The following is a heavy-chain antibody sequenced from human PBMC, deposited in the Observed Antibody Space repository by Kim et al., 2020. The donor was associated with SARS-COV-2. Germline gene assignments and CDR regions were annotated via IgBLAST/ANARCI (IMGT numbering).Heavy chain of an antibody. CDR1: GFSIRSYW. V-gene: IGHV3-7*01. CDR3: SGNRGDF. Sequence: GGSLRLSCAASGFSIRSYWMSWARQAPGKGLEWVATTRQDESENYYVDSVKGRFTISRDNAKNSVFLQMHSLRAEDTAVYFCSGNRGDFWGKGAAVIVSS. J-gene: IGHJ6*03. CDR2: TRQDESEN.